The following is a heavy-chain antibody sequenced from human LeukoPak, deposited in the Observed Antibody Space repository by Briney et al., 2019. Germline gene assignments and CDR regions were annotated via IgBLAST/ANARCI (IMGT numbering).Heavy chain of an antibody. CDR3: AKDAPRPLLLWFGELSDWDV. D-gene: IGHD3-10*01. Sequence: PGGSLRLSCAASGFTFSSYAMSWVRQAPGKGLEWVSAISGSGGSTYYADSVKGRFTISRDNSKNTLYLQMNSLRAEDTAVYYCAKDAPRPLLLWFGELSDWDVWGQGTTVTVSS. CDR1: GFTFSSYA. CDR2: ISGSGGST. V-gene: IGHV3-23*01. J-gene: IGHJ6*02.